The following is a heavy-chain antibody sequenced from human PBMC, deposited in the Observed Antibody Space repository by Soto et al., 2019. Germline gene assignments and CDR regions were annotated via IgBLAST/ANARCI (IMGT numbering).Heavy chain of an antibody. D-gene: IGHD6-19*01. V-gene: IGHV3-53*01. CDR1: GFTVSSNY. Sequence: GGSLRLSCAASGFTVSSNYMSWVRQAPGKGLEWVSVIYSGGSTYYADSVKGRFTISRDNSKNTLYLQMNSLGAEDTAVYYCARVRGHGSGWPIFDYWGQGTLVTVSS. CDR3: ARVRGHGSGWPIFDY. CDR2: IYSGGST. J-gene: IGHJ4*02.